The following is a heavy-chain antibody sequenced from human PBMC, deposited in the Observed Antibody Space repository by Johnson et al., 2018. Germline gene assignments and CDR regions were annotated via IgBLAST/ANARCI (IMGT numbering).Heavy chain of an antibody. Sequence: QVGLVEGGGGVVQPGRSLRLSCAASGFTFSSYAMHWVRQAPGKGLEWVAVISYDGSNKYYSDSVKGRFTISRDNSKNTLYLQMNSLRAEDTAVYYCARASMVRGVIYYYYYMDVWGKGTTVTVSS. CDR2: ISYDGSNK. V-gene: IGHV3-30-3*01. J-gene: IGHJ6*03. CDR1: GFTFSSYA. D-gene: IGHD3-10*01. CDR3: ARASMVRGVIYYYYYMDV.